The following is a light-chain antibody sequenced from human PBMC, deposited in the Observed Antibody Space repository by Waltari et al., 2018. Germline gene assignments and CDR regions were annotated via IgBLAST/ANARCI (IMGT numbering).Light chain of an antibody. CDR2: DKN. Sequence: SSELTQDPAVSVAMGQTVRITCLGDSLRSYYASWYQQRPGQAPILAMYDKNNRPAGVPDRFSGSSSHNTASLTITGAQAEDEASYYCHSRDASGVAGSFGGGTKLTVL. CDR1: SLRSYY. V-gene: IGLV3-19*01. J-gene: IGLJ2*01. CDR3: HSRDASGVAGS.